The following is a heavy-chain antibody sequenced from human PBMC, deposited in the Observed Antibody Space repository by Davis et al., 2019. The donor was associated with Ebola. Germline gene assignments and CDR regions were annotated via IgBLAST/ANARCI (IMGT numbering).Heavy chain of an antibody. V-gene: IGHV5-51*01. J-gene: IGHJ5*02. Sequence: GESLKISCKGSGYSFPTYWIGWVRQMPGKGLEWMGIIYPGDSDTRYSPSFQGQVTISADKSISTAYLQWSSLKASDTAMYYCARHSSNWNDVWFDPWGQGTLVTVSS. D-gene: IGHD1-1*01. CDR1: GYSFPTYW. CDR3: ARHSSNWNDVWFDP. CDR2: IYPGDSDT.